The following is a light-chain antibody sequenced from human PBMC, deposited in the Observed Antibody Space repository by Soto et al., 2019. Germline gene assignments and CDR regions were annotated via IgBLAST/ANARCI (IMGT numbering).Light chain of an antibody. CDR1: QSISSW. Sequence: DIQMTQSPSTLSATAGDRVTITCRASQSISSWLAWYQQKPGQAPKLLIYDASNLESGVPSRFSGSGSGTEFTLTISNLQRDDFAIYYCQQYENYWTFGQGTKVEIK. V-gene: IGKV1-5*01. CDR2: DAS. J-gene: IGKJ1*01. CDR3: QQYENYWT.